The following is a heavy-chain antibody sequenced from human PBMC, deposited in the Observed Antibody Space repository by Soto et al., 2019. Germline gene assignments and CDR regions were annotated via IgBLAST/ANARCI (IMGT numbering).Heavy chain of an antibody. CDR3: ARDRMTSVTGLDH. Sequence: LRLSFASSGFTFSNYGMHFFLQSPGKGLEWVAAVWHDEINKYYADSMKGRFTIYRDNSKNTLYLQVDSLRAEDTAIYYCARDRMTSVTGLDHWGQGTLVTVSS. V-gene: IGHV3-33*01. CDR1: GFTFSNYG. D-gene: IGHD4-4*01. CDR2: VWHDEINK. J-gene: IGHJ4*02.